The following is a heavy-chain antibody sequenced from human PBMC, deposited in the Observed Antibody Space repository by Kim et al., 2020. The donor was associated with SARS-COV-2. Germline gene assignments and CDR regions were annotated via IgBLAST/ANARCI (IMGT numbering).Heavy chain of an antibody. D-gene: IGHD2-15*01. CDR1: GGSISSSSYY. CDR2: IYYSGST. Sequence: SETLSLTCTVSGGSISSSSYYWGWIRQPPGKGLEWIGSIYYSGSTYYNPSLKSRVTISVDTSKNQFSLKLSSVTAADTAVYYCARDTREYCSGGSCLSYFDYWGQGTLVTVSS. V-gene: IGHV4-39*01. J-gene: IGHJ4*02. CDR3: ARDTREYCSGGSCLSYFDY.